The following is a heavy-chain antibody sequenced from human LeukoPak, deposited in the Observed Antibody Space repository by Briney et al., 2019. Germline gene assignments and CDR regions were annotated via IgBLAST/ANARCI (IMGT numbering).Heavy chain of an antibody. CDR1: GNYW. CDR2: IRQDGDTK. D-gene: IGHD6-13*01. CDR3: ARSLPYGTTWYGRSDF. J-gene: IGHJ4*02. Sequence: GGSLRLSCAASGNYWMHWVRQAPGKGLEWVANIRQDGDTKYYVDSVKGRFTISRDNAMNSLYLQTNSLRAEDTAIYYCARSLPYGTTWYGRSDFWGQGTLVTVSS. V-gene: IGHV3-7*03.